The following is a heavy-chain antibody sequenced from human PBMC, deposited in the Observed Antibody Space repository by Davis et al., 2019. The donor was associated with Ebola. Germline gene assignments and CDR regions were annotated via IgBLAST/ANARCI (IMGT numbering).Heavy chain of an antibody. CDR3: AKDCSGSYWGDAFDI. D-gene: IGHD1-26*01. CDR2: ISGSGGST. J-gene: IGHJ3*02. V-gene: IGHV3-23*01. Sequence: GESLKISCAASGFTVSSNYMSWVRQAPGKGLEWVSAISGSGGSTYYADSVKGRFTISRDNSKNTLYLQMNSLRAEDTAVYYCAKDCSGSYWGDAFDIWGQGTMVTVSS. CDR1: GFTVSSNY.